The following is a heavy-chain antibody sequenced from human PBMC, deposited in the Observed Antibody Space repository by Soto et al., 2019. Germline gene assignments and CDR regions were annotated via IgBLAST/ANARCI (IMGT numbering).Heavy chain of an antibody. J-gene: IGHJ5*02. CDR2: ISYDGSNT. CDR3: AKAVMGGWFDP. Sequence: QVHLVESGGGVVHPGRSLRLSCAASGFTFRTYGMHWVRQAPGKGLEWLAFISYDGSNTYYGDSVKGRFTVSRDNSKNMLYLQMNSLRGEDTAVYYCAKAVMGGWFDPWGQGTLVTVSS. D-gene: IGHD3-16*01. V-gene: IGHV3-30*18. CDR1: GFTFRTYG.